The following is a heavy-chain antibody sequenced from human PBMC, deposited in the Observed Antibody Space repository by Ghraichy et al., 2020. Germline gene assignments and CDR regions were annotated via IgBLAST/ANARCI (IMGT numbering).Heavy chain of an antibody. CDR1: GFSLSASGMR. CDR3: ARGAATSGGMDV. Sequence: SGPTLVKPTQTLTLTCTFSGFSLSASGMRVSWIRQPPGKALEWLARIDWDDDKFYSTSLKTRLTISKDTSKNQVVLTMTNMDPVDTATYYCARGAATSGGMDVWGQGTTVTVSS. V-gene: IGHV2-70*04. J-gene: IGHJ6*02. D-gene: IGHD2-15*01. CDR2: IDWDDDK.